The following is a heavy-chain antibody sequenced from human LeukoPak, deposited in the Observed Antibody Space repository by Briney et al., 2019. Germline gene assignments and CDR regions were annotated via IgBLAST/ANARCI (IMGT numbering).Heavy chain of an antibody. CDR3: ARLGFGELLLTIDY. CDR2: ISYDGSNK. J-gene: IGHJ4*02. D-gene: IGHD3-10*01. CDR1: GFTFSSYA. Sequence: GGSLRLSCAASGFTFSSYAMHWVRQAPGKGLEWVAGISYDGSNKYYADSVKGRFTISRDNAKNSLYLQMNSLRAEDTAVYYCARLGFGELLLTIDYWGQGTLVTVSS. V-gene: IGHV3-30-3*01.